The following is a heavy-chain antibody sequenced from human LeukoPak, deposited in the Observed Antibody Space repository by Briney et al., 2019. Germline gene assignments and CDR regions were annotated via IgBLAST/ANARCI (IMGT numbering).Heavy chain of an antibody. CDR3: ARGPMPFYYGPYYFDY. Sequence: SETLSLTCTVSGGSISSSSYYWGWIRQPPGKGLEWIGSIYYSGSTYYNPSLKSRVTISVDTSKNQFSLKLSSVTAADTAVYYCARGPMPFYYGPYYFDYWGQGTLVTVSS. CDR1: GGSISSSSYY. V-gene: IGHV4-39*07. CDR2: IYYSGST. D-gene: IGHD2-2*01. J-gene: IGHJ4*02.